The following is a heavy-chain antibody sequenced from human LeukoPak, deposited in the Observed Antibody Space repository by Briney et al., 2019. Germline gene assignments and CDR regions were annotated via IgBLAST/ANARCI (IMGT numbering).Heavy chain of an antibody. D-gene: IGHD2-8*01. J-gene: IGHJ2*01. CDR2: SSGVGGSS. Sequence: RPGGSLRLSCAATEFTFSSYAVSWVRQAPGKGLEWVSTSSGVGGSSYYADSVKGRFTISRDNSKNTLYLQMNSLRAEDTAVYYCAKAPDARVFRAGTNCTNGVCARGAYFDLWGRGTLVTVSS. CDR3: AKAPDARVFRAGTNCTNGVCARGAYFDL. CDR1: EFTFSSYA. V-gene: IGHV3-23*01.